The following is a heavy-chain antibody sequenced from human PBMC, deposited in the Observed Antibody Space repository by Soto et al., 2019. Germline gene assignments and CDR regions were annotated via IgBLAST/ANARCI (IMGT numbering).Heavy chain of an antibody. CDR3: ARATLPGYCSGGSCHDY. J-gene: IGHJ4*02. CDR2: IYYSGST. CDR1: GGSISSYY. D-gene: IGHD2-15*01. Sequence: SETLSLTCTVSGGSISSYYWSWIRQPPGKGLEWIGYIYYSGSTNYNPPLKSRVTISVDTSKNQFSLKLSSVTAADTAVYYCARATLPGYCSGGSCHDYWGQGTLVTVSS. V-gene: IGHV4-59*01.